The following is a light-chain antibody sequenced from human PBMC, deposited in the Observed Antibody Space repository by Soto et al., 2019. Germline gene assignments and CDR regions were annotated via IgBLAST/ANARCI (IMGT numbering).Light chain of an antibody. CDR1: SSDVGAYNY. J-gene: IGLJ2*01. CDR3: SSYTSSNTLV. CDR2: EVS. Sequence: QSALTQPASVSGSPGQSITISCTGTSSDVGAYNYVSWYQQHPGKAPKLMIFEVSDRPSWVSNRFSGSKSGNTASLTISGLQAEDEADYYCSSYTSSNTLVFGGGTKLTVL. V-gene: IGLV2-14*01.